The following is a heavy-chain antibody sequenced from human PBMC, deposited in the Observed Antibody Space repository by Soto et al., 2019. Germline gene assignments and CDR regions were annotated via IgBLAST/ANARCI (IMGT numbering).Heavy chain of an antibody. CDR1: GNSLTSYW. V-gene: IGHV5-51*01. CDR3: ARAVVTANPYYYYGMDV. Sequence: ESLEIYSKVYGNSLTSYWIGWVRQMTGKDLEWMGIIYPGDSDTRYSPSFQGQVTISADKSISTAYLQWSSLKASDTAMYYCARAVVTANPYYYYGMDVWGQGTTVTVSS. CDR2: IYPGDSDT. J-gene: IGHJ6*02. D-gene: IGHD2-21*02.